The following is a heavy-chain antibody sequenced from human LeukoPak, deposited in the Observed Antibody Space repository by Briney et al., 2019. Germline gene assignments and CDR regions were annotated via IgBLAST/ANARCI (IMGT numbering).Heavy chain of an antibody. Sequence: PGGSLTLSCAASGFTFSTFALSWFRQAPGKGLEWVSSISSSSSYIYYADSVKGRFTISRDNAKNSLYLQMDSLRAEDTAVYYCARGGSDYYFDYWGQGALVTVSS. CDR2: ISSSSSYI. CDR3: ARGGSDYYFDY. V-gene: IGHV3-21*01. CDR1: GFTFSTFA. D-gene: IGHD1-26*01. J-gene: IGHJ4*02.